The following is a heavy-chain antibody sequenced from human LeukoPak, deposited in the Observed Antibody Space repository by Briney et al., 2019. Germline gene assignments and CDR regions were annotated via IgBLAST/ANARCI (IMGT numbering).Heavy chain of an antibody. CDR2: ITSGSSYI. J-gene: IGHJ6*03. Sequence: EPGGSLRLSCAASGLSFSTYNMNWVRQAPGQRLEWVSSITSGSSYIYYADSVKGRFTISRDNAKSSLYLQMDSLRAEDTVVYYCARDPYSGNYGAYYYYYMDVWGKGTTVTISS. V-gene: IGHV3-21*01. CDR3: ARDPYSGNYGAYYYYYMDV. CDR1: GLSFSTYN. D-gene: IGHD1-26*01.